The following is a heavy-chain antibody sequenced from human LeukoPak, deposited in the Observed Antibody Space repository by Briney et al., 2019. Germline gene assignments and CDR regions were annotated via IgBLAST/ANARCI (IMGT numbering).Heavy chain of an antibody. V-gene: IGHV4-59*13. D-gene: IGHD2-2*01. CDR3: ARWYCVSNTCYHMDV. CDR1: GGSFNSYY. Sequence: SETLSLTCSVSGGSFNSYYWSWVRQPPGEGLEGIGYIYYTGSTNYNPSLKSRVTMSVDTSKNQLSLKVSSVTAADTAVYYCARWYCVSNTCYHMDVWGKGTTVTVSS. J-gene: IGHJ6*03. CDR2: IYYTGST.